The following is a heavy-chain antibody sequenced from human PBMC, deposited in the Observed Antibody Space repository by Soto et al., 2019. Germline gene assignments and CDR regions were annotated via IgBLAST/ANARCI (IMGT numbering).Heavy chain of an antibody. J-gene: IGHJ4*02. V-gene: IGHV1-18*01. CDR2: ISAYNGHT. CDR1: GYTFTSYG. CDR3: ARDRGRYAIDC. Sequence: QVQLVQSGAEMKKPGASVKGSCKASGYTFTSYGVCWVRHAPGQGLEWMGWISAYNGHTHDAQKLQGRVTMTTDTSTGTAYMELRSLRSDDTAVYYCARDRGRYAIDCWGQGTLVTVSS. D-gene: IGHD1-26*01.